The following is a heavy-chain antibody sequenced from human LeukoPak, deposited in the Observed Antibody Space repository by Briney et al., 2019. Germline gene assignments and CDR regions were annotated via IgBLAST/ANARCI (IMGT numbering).Heavy chain of an antibody. V-gene: IGHV4-39*01. CDR2: IYYSGST. D-gene: IGHD6-13*01. CDR1: GASFSSSTYY. J-gene: IGHJ4*02. CDR3: ARHAGGIAAAGTRPFDY. Sequence: SETLSLTCTVSGASFSSSTYYWGWIRQPPGKGLEWIGSIYYSGSTYYNPSLKSRVTMSVDTSKNQFSLKLSSVTAADTAVYYCARHAGGIAAAGTRPFDYWGQGTPVTVSS.